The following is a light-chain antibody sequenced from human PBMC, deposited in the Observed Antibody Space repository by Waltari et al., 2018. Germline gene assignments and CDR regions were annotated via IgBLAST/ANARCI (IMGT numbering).Light chain of an antibody. CDR2: ARA. J-gene: IGKJ1*01. CDR3: QHYKSAPWT. V-gene: IGKV1-27*01. Sequence: DIQMTQSPSSLSASVGDRVTIPCRASQDISTSLAWYQQKPGKVPNLLIFARATLKTGVPSRFSGSGSGTDFTLTITSMQPDDVATYYCQHYKSAPWTFGQGTRVEI. CDR1: QDISTS.